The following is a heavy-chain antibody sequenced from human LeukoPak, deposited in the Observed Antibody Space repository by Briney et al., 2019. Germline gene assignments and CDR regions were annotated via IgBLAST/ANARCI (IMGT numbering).Heavy chain of an antibody. CDR1: GFTFSNYW. D-gene: IGHD3-22*01. Sequence: GGSLRLSCAASGFTFSNYWMSWVRQAPGKGLEWVANIEPDGSGKYYVDSVKGRFTISRDSAKNSLYLQMNSLRAEDTAVYYCARGLSGFSYYFDYWGQGTLVTVSS. CDR3: ARGLSGFSYYFDY. J-gene: IGHJ4*02. V-gene: IGHV3-7*01. CDR2: IEPDGSGK.